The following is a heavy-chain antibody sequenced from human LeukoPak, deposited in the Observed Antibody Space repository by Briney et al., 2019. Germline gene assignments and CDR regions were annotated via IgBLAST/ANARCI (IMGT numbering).Heavy chain of an antibody. CDR2: ISAYNGNT. J-gene: IGHJ4*02. V-gene: IGHV1-18*01. Sequence: GASVKVSCKASGYTFTSYGIGWVRQAPRQGLEWMGWISAYNGNTNYAQKLQGRVTMTTDTSTSTAYMELRSLRSDDTAVYYCARGPVGYYDSSGYLGYWGQGTLVTVSS. D-gene: IGHD3-22*01. CDR3: ARGPVGYYDSSGYLGY. CDR1: GYTFTSYG.